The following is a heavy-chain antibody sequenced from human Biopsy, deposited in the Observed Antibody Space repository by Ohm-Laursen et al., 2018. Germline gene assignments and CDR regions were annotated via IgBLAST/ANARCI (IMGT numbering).Heavy chain of an antibody. Sequence: SLRLSCAAFGFSFSSYGMHWVRQAPGKGLEWVAVLWYDGTNKYYADSVKGRFTISRDNSKNTLYLQMNSLRAEDTAMYYCARPTNTRAGGAPFDIWGKGTMVTASS. V-gene: IGHV3-33*01. CDR2: LWYDGTNK. CDR3: ARPTNTRAGGAPFDI. J-gene: IGHJ3*02. D-gene: IGHD1/OR15-1a*01. CDR1: GFSFSSYG.